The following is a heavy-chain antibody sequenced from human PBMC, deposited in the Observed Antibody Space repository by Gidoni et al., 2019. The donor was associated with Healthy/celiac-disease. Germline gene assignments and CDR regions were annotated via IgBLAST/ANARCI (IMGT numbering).Heavy chain of an antibody. J-gene: IGHJ2*01. V-gene: IGHV4-30-4*01. Sequence: QVQLQESGPGPVKPSQTMSLTCTVSGGSICRGDYYWSWISQPPGKGLEWIVYIYYSGSTYYNPSLKSRVTIAVDTSKNQFSLKLSSVTATDTAVYYCASNDYSDWYFDLWGRGTLVTVSS. CDR2: IYYSGST. CDR1: GGSICRGDYY. CDR3: ASNDYSDWYFDL. D-gene: IGHD4-17*01.